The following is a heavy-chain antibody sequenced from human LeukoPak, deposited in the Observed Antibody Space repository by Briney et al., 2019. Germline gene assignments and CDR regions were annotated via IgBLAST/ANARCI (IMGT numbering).Heavy chain of an antibody. Sequence: PGGSLRLSCAASGFTFSHYGFHWVRQAPGKGLEWLTFIRFDGSNTYYADSVKGRFSVSRDNSKNTVYLQMNSLRAEDTAVYYCSKVEVFDSSGYLVNWGQGTLVTVSS. CDR2: IRFDGSNT. D-gene: IGHD3-22*01. J-gene: IGHJ4*02. CDR3: SKVEVFDSSGYLVN. V-gene: IGHV3-30*02. CDR1: GFTFSHYG.